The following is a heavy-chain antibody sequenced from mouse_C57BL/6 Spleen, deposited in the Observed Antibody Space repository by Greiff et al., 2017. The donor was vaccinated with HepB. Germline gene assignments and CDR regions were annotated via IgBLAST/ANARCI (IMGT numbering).Heavy chain of an antibody. CDR2: ISSGGDYI. CDR1: GFTFSSYA. D-gene: IGHD1-1*01. V-gene: IGHV5-9-1*02. J-gene: IGHJ4*01. Sequence: EVQLVESGEGLVKPGGSLKLSCAASGFTFSSYAMSWVRQTPEKRLEWVAYISSGGDYIYYADTVKGRFTISRDNARNTLYLQMSSLKAEDTAMFYCTIDPNYYGSRYYAMDYWGQGTSVTVSS. CDR3: TIDPNYYGSRYYAMDY.